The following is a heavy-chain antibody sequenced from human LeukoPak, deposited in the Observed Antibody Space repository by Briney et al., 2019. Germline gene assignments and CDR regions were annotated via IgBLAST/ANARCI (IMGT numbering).Heavy chain of an antibody. J-gene: IGHJ6*03. D-gene: IGHD6-6*01. CDR2: IYYSGST. CDR3: ARDRGSSSPYGYYYYYYMDV. V-gene: IGHV4-59*12. CDR1: GGSISSYY. Sequence: SETLSLTCTVSGGSISSYYWSWIRQPPGKGLEWIGYIYYSGSTNYNPSLKSRVTISVDTSKNQFYLKLSSVTAADTAVYYCARDRGSSSPYGYYYYYYMDVWGKGTTVTVSS.